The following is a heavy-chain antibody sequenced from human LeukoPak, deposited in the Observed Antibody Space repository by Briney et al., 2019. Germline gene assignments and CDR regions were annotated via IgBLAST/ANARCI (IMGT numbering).Heavy chain of an antibody. CDR1: GGSISSYY. CDR2: IYYSGST. Sequence: SETLSLTCTVSGGSISSYYWSWIREPPGKGLEWSGYIYYSGSTTYNPSLKSRVTISVDTSKLQFSLKLSSVTAADTGVYYCARHGAKYFQYWGDGTMVTVSS. J-gene: IGHJ1*01. CDR3: ARHGAKYFQY. V-gene: IGHV4-59*08.